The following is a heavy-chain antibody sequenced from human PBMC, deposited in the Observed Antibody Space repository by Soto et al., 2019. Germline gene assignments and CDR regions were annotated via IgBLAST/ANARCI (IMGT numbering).Heavy chain of an antibody. J-gene: IGHJ4*02. CDR1: GFTFSSYW. Sequence: GGSLRLSCAASGFTFSSYWMHWVRQAPGKGLEWISYISTSSGTIYYADSVKGRFIISRDNAKNSLYMKMNSLRAEDTAVYYCARDLDCGDYCYSYWGQGTLVTVSS. CDR3: ARDLDCGDYCYSY. D-gene: IGHD2-21*02. V-gene: IGHV3-48*01. CDR2: ISTSSGTI.